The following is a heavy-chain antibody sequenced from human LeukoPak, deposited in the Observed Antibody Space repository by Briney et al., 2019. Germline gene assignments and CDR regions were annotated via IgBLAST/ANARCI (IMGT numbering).Heavy chain of an antibody. V-gene: IGHV1-46*01. Sequence: ASVKVSCKASVYTLTSYYMHWVRQAPGQGLERMGIINPSGGSTSYAQKLQGRVTMTRDTSTSTVYMELSSLRSEDTAVYYCARVSPGTTLNTWDYWGQGTLVTVSS. CDR2: INPSGGST. CDR3: ARVSPGTTLNTWDY. D-gene: IGHD1-7*01. J-gene: IGHJ4*02. CDR1: VYTLTSYY.